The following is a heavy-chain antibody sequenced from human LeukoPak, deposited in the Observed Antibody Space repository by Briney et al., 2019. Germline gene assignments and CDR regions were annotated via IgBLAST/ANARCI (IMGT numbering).Heavy chain of an antibody. V-gene: IGHV1-2*02. J-gene: IGHJ4*02. CDR2: INPNSGGT. CDR1: GYTFTGYY. D-gene: IGHD2-2*01. CDR3: ARVLGSVVPAANLFW. Sequence: ASVKVSCKASGYTFTGYYMHWVRQAPGQGLEWMGWINPNSGGTNYAQKFQGRVTMTRDTSISTAYMELSRLRSDDTAVYYCARVLGSVVPAANLFWWGQGTLVTVSS.